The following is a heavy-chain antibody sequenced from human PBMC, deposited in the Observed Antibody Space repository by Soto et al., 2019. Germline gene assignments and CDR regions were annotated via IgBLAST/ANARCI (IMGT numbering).Heavy chain of an antibody. CDR2: ISGSGGST. V-gene: IGHV3-23*01. D-gene: IGHD4-17*01. CDR3: AKVPSTVTTSVNYYYYYGMDA. Sequence: EVQLLESGGGLVQPGGSLRLSCAASGFTFSSYAMSWVRQAPGKGLEWVSAISGSGGSTYYADSVKGRFTISRDNSKNTLYLQMNSLRAEDTAVYYCAKVPSTVTTSVNYYYYYGMDAWGQGTTVTVSS. CDR1: GFTFSSYA. J-gene: IGHJ6*02.